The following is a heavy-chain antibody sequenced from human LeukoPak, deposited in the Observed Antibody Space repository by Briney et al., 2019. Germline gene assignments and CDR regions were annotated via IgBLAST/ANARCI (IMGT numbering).Heavy chain of an antibody. CDR3: ARGLGY. J-gene: IGHJ4*02. Sequence: SETLSLTCTVSGDSVRSFHWSWIRQPPGKGLEWIGEINHSGSTNYNPSLKSRVTISVDTSKNQFSLKLSSVTAADTAVYYCARGLGYWGQGTLVTVSS. CDR2: INHSGST. V-gene: IGHV4-34*01. CDR1: GDSVRSFH.